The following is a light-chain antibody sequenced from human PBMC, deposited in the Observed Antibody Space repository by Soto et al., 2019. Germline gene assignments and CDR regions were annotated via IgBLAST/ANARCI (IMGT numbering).Light chain of an antibody. V-gene: IGKV3-20*01. CDR3: QQSDTALFT. CDR1: QSVSSNY. J-gene: IGKJ3*01. Sequence: EIVLTQSPDTLSLSPGERATLSCRASQSVSSNYVAWYQQKPGQAPRLLTHGSSSRATGVPDRFSGRGSGTNFTLVSSRLAPEDFATYYCQQSDTALFTFGPGTKVDIK. CDR2: GSS.